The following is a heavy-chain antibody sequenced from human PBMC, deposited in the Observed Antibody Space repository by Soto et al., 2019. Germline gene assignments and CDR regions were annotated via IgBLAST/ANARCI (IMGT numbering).Heavy chain of an antibody. V-gene: IGHV3-7*01. Sequence: PGGSLRLSCAASGFTFSNSWMSWVRHAPWKGLEWVANINQDGSEKDYVDSVKGRFTISRDNAKNSLYLQMNGLRAEDTAVYYCARGPNWGLGTLVTVSS. CDR1: GFTFSNSW. J-gene: IGHJ4*02. CDR3: ARGPN. CDR2: INQDGSEK.